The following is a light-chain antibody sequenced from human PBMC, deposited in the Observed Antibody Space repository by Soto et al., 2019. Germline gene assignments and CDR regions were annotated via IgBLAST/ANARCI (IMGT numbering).Light chain of an antibody. J-gene: IGKJ5*01. CDR1: QSVSSSY. CDR3: QHRMNWPLT. V-gene: IGKV3D-20*02. Sequence: DIVLKMSAGALSLSKKERATLSCMASQSVSSSYLAWYQQKPGQAPRLLIYGASTRATGIPARFSGSGSGTEFTLTISSLEPEDFAVYYCQHRMNWPLTFGQGTRLENK. CDR2: GAS.